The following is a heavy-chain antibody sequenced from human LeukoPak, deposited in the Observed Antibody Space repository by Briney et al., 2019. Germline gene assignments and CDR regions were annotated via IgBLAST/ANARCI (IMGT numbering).Heavy chain of an antibody. Sequence: GGSLRLSCAASGFILNNAWMSWVRQAPGKGLEWVSYISSSTSTIYYGDSVKGRFTISRDSAKNSLYLQMNSLRDEDTAVYYCARVRIDYYDSSGYYYDAFDIWGQGTMVTVSS. J-gene: IGHJ3*02. CDR2: ISSSTSTI. CDR3: ARVRIDYYDSSGYYYDAFDI. CDR1: GFILNNAW. D-gene: IGHD3-22*01. V-gene: IGHV3-48*02.